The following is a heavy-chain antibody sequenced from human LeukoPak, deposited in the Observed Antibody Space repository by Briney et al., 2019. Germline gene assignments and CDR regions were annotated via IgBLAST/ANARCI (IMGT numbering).Heavy chain of an antibody. CDR3: ARASSGAIYYYGMDV. V-gene: IGHV4-59*01. Sequence: SETLSLTCAVSGGRIRRSYWTWMRQVPGKGLEWIGCIFNSGSTLYNPSLKSRVTISEDTSRSQFSLKLSSVTAADTAVYYCARASSGAIYYYGMDVWGQGTTVTVSS. J-gene: IGHJ6*02. CDR1: GGRIRRSY. CDR2: IFNSGST. D-gene: IGHD3-10*01.